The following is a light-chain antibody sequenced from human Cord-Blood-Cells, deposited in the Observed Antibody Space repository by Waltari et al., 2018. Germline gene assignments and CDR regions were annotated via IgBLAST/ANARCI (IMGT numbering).Light chain of an antibody. Sequence: DIQMTQSPSSLSAFVGDRVTITCRASQNISSYINWNQQKPGKAPKLLIYAASSLQSGVPSRFSGSGSGTDFTLTISSLQPEDFATYYCQQSYSTPLTFGGGTKVEIK. CDR2: AAS. V-gene: IGKV1-39*01. J-gene: IGKJ4*01. CDR1: QNISSY. CDR3: QQSYSTPLT.